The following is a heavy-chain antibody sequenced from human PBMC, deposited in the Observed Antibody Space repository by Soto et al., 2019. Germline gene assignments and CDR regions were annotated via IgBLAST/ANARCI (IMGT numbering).Heavy chain of an antibody. CDR2: ISWNSGSI. V-gene: IGHV3-9*01. J-gene: IGHJ4*02. Sequence: EVQLVESGGGLVQPGRSLRLSCAASGFTFDDYAMHWVRQAPGKGLEWVSGISWNSGSIGYADSVKGRFTISRDNAKNSLYLQMNSLRAEDTALYYCAKDRSPTPLSYFDYWGQGTLVTVSS. D-gene: IGHD3-10*01. CDR3: AKDRSPTPLSYFDY. CDR1: GFTFDDYA.